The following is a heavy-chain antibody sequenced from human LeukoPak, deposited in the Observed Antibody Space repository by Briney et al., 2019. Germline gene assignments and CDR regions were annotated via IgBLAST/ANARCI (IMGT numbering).Heavy chain of an antibody. CDR3: ASVDGGYYYYHMDV. J-gene: IGHJ6*03. CDR2: IKQDGSDK. D-gene: IGHD4-23*01. V-gene: IGHV3-7*01. CDR1: GITFNIYW. Sequence: GGSLRLSCAASGITFNIYWMSWVRQAPGKGLEWVANIKQDGSDKYYVDSVKGRFTISRDNAKNSLYLQMNSLRAEDTAVYFCASVDGGYYYYHMDVWGKGTTVTVSS.